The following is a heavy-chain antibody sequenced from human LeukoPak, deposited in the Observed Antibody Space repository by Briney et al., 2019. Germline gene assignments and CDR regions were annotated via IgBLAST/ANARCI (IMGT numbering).Heavy chain of an antibody. D-gene: IGHD4-17*01. V-gene: IGHV4-59*01. CDR1: GGSISIYY. CDR2: IYYSGST. Sequence: SETLSLTCTVSGGSISIYYWSWIRQPPGKGLEWIGYIYYSGSTNYNPSLKSRVTISVDTSKNQFSLKLSSVTAADTAVYYCARAPTVTYYFDYWGQGTLVTVSS. CDR3: ARAPTVTYYFDY. J-gene: IGHJ4*02.